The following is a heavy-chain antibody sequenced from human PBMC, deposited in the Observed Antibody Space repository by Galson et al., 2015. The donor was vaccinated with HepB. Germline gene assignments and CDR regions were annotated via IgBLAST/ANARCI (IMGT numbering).Heavy chain of an antibody. CDR3: ARLCGYSYGFDY. D-gene: IGHD5-18*01. CDR1: GFSLSTSGMC. CDR2: IDWNDDK. V-gene: IGHV2-70*11. J-gene: IGHJ4*02. Sequence: PALVKPTQTLTLTCTFSGFSLSTSGMCVSWIRQPPGKALEWLARIDWNDDKYYSTSLKTRLTISKDTSKNQVVLTMTNMDPVDTATYYCARLCGYSYGFDYWGQGTLVTVSS.